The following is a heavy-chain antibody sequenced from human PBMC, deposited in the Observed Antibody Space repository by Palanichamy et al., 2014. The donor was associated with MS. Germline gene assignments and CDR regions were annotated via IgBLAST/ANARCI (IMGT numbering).Heavy chain of an antibody. Sequence: QLQLQESGPGLVKPSETLSLTCTVSGGSISSSSFSWGWIRQPPGKGLEWIGNVYYTGSTDYNPSLQSRVTTSVDTSKNQFSLKLSPVTAADTAVYYCARQALEEYCTSTTCPLHPPFDYWGQGTLVTVSS. V-gene: IGHV4-39*01. CDR2: VYYTGST. D-gene: IGHD2-2*01. CDR1: GGSISSSSFS. CDR3: ARQALEEYCTSTTCPLHPPFDY. J-gene: IGHJ4*02.